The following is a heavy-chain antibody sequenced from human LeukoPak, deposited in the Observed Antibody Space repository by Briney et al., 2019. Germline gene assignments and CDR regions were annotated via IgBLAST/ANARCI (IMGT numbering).Heavy chain of an antibody. J-gene: IGHJ4*02. V-gene: IGHV3-23*01. Sequence: PGGSLRLSCAASGFTFDDYGMSWVRQAPGKGLEWVSAISGSGGSTYYADSVKGRFTISRDNSKNTLYLQMNSLRAEDTAVYYCANLYGSGSYPPLDYWGQGTLVTVSS. CDR2: ISGSGGST. CDR3: ANLYGSGSYPPLDY. CDR1: GFTFDDYG. D-gene: IGHD3-10*01.